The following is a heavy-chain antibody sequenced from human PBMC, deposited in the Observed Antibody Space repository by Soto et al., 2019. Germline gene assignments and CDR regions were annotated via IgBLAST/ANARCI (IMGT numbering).Heavy chain of an antibody. V-gene: IGHV3-23*01. Sequence: EVQLLESGGGLVQPGGSLRLSCAASGFTFSSYAMSWVRQAPGKGLEWVSAISGSGGSTYYADSVKGRFTISRDNSKNKLYLQMNSLRAEDTAVYYCAKDLSVVPAAISGWFDPWGQGTLVTVSS. J-gene: IGHJ5*02. CDR3: AKDLSVVPAAISGWFDP. CDR2: ISGSGGST. CDR1: GFTFSSYA. D-gene: IGHD2-2*01.